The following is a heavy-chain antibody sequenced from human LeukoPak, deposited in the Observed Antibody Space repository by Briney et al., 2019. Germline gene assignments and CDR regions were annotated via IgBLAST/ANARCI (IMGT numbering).Heavy chain of an antibody. V-gene: IGHV3-74*01. J-gene: IGHJ5*02. D-gene: IGHD3-10*01. Sequence: GSLSLSCAASGFPFSTYWMHWVRQAPGKGLVWVSHINSDGSSTTYADSVKGRFTISRDNAKNTLYLQMNSLRAEDTAVYYCARSRQPYYYGSGGSWFDPWGQGTLVTVSS. CDR3: ARSRQPYYYGSGGSWFDP. CDR2: INSDGSST. CDR1: GFPFSTYW.